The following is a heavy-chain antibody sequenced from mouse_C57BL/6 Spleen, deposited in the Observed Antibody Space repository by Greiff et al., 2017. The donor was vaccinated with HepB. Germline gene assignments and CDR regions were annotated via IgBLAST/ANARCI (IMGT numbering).Heavy chain of an antibody. CDR3: ARGTGPYYFDY. CDR1: GYTFTNYW. J-gene: IGHJ2*01. D-gene: IGHD2-14*01. V-gene: IGHV1-63*01. Sequence: VQLQESGAELVRPGTSVKMSCKASGYTFTNYWIGWAKQRPGHGLEWIGDIYPGGGYTNYNEKFKGKATLTADKSSSTAYMQFSSLTSEDSAIYYCARGTGPYYFDYWGQGTTLTVSS. CDR2: IYPGGGYT.